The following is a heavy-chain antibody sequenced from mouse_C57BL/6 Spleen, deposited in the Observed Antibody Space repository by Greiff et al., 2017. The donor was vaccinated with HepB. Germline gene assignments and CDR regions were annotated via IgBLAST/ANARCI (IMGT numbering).Heavy chain of an antibody. D-gene: IGHD2-14*01. CDR3: TNRGGNSFAY. V-gene: IGHV14-4*01. CDR1: GFNIKDDY. CDR2: IDPENGDT. J-gene: IGHJ3*01. Sequence: EVQVVESGAELVRPGDSVKLSCTASGFNIKDDYMHWVKQRPEQGLEWIGWIDPENGDTEYASKFQGKATITADTSSNTAYLQLSSLTSEDTAVYYCTNRGGNSFAYWGQGTLVTVSA.